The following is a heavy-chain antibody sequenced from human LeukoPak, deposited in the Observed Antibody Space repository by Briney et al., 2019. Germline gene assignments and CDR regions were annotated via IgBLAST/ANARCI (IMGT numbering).Heavy chain of an antibody. V-gene: IGHV3-74*01. CDR2: INTDGSST. J-gene: IGHJ3*02. CDR3: AREVDACDI. Sequence: GGSLRLSCAASGFTFSSYWMHWVRQAPGKGLVWVSRINTDGSSTSYADSVKGRFTVSRDNSKNTLYVQMDSLRAEDTAVYYCAREVDACDIWGQGTMVTVSS. CDR1: GFTFSSYW.